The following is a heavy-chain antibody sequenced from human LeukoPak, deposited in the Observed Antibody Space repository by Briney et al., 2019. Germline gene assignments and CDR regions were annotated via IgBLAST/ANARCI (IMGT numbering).Heavy chain of an antibody. CDR2: IIPIFGTA. V-gene: IGHV1-69*05. CDR3: AVDGSSTVLGYYYMDV. CDR1: GGTFSSYA. J-gene: IGHJ6*03. Sequence: SVKVSCKASGGTFSSYAISWVRQAPGQGLEWMGGIIPIFGTANYAQKFQGGVTITTDESTSTAYMELSSLRSEDTAVYYCAVDGSSTVLGYYYMDVWGKGTTVTVSS. D-gene: IGHD6-6*01.